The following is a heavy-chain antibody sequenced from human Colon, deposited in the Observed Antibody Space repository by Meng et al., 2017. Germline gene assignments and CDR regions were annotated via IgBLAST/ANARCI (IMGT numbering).Heavy chain of an antibody. CDR3: TRGWMPE. CDR2: ITGDSTYI. J-gene: IGHJ4*01. D-gene: IGHD2-2*01. V-gene: IGHV3-21*01. Sequence: GEWGGGLVKLGESLRLSCAASGFTFSGFSLSWVRQAPGKGLEWVSSITGDSTYIYYADSVKGRFTVSRDNAKNSLYLQMNSLRADDTAVYYCTRGWMPEWGQGTLVTVSS. CDR1: GFTFSGFS.